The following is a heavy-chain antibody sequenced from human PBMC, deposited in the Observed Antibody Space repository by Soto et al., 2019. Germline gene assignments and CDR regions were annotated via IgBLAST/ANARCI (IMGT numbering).Heavy chain of an antibody. CDR3: ARGSSSWYVSFDY. CDR2: INSDGSIT. CDR1: GFTFSSNW. Sequence: GGSLRLSCAVSGFTFSSNWMHWVRQAPGKGLVWVSRINSDGSITSYAYSVKGQFTISRGNAKNTLYLQMNSLRADDTAVYYCARGSSSWYVSFDYWGQGILVTVSS. D-gene: IGHD6-13*01. V-gene: IGHV3-74*01. J-gene: IGHJ4*02.